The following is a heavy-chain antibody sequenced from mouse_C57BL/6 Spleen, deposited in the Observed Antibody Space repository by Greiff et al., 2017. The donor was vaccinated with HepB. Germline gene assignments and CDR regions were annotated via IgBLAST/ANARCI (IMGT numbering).Heavy chain of an antibody. J-gene: IGHJ4*01. CDR2: IDPSDSYT. CDR1: GYTFTSYW. Sequence: QVQLQQPGAELVRPGTSVKLSCKASGYTFTSYWMHWVKQRPGQGLEWIGVIDPSDSYTNYNQKFKGKATLTVDTSSSTAYMQLSSLTSEDSAVYYCARSDGSSPYYYAMDYWGQGTSVTVSS. V-gene: IGHV1-59*01. CDR3: ARSDGSSPYYYAMDY. D-gene: IGHD1-1*01.